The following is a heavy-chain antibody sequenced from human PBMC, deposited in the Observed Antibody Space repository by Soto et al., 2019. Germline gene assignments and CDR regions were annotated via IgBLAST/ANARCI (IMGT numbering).Heavy chain of an antibody. J-gene: IGHJ6*02. V-gene: IGHV3-33*01. CDR3: ARDDEYSGNGMDV. D-gene: IGHD3-10*01. Sequence: QVQLVESGGGVVQPGRSLRLSCAASGFTFSNYGMHWVSQAPGKGLEWVAVILNDGSNRYHADSVKDRFTISRDNSKNTLYLQMNSLSAEDTAVYYCARDDEYSGNGMDVWGQGTTVTVS. CDR2: ILNDGSNR. CDR1: GFTFSNYG.